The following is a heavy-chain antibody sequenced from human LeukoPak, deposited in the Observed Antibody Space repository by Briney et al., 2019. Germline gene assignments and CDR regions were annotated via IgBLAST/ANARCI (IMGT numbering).Heavy chain of an antibody. CDR1: GFTFSSYA. D-gene: IGHD6-25*01. CDR3: ARDRLYHYYYGMDV. CDR2: TNDSGGST. J-gene: IGHJ6*02. V-gene: IGHV3-23*01. Sequence: GGSLRLSCAASGFTFSSYAMIWVRQAPGKGLEWVSGTNDSGGSTYYADSVKGRFTISRDNAKNSLYLQMNSLRAEDTAVYYCARDRLYHYYYGMDVWGQGTTVTVSS.